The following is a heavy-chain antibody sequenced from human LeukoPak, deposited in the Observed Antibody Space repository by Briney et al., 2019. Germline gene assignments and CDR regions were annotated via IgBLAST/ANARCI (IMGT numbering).Heavy chain of an antibody. CDR2: IYSGGTI. J-gene: IGHJ4*02. CDR3: ARDDGDYFDY. Sequence: GGSLRLSCAASGFTVSSYSMSWVRQAPGKGLEWVSIIYSGGTIYYVDSVKGRFTISRDSSKNTLFLQMNSLRAEDTAVYYCARDDGDYFDYWGQGILVTVSS. CDR1: GFTVSSYS. V-gene: IGHV3-53*01. D-gene: IGHD4-17*01.